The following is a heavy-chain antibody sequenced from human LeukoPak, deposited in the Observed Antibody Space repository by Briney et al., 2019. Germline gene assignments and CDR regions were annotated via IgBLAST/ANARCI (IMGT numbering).Heavy chain of an antibody. CDR1: GFTFSSYS. J-gene: IGHJ4*02. V-gene: IGHV3-7*01. CDR2: IKQDGNEK. Sequence: GGSLRLSCAASGFTFSSYSMSWVRQAPGKGLEWVANIKQDGNEKYYGASVKGRFTISRDNAKNSLYLQMNSLRAEDSAVYYWARGRYTIGSYPDYFDYWGQGTLVTVSS. D-gene: IGHD6-19*01. CDR3: ARGRYTIGSYPDYFDY.